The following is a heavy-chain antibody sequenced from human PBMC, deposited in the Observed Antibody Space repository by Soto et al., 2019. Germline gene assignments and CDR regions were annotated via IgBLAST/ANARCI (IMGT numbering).Heavy chain of an antibody. Sequence: SSETLSLTCTVSGSSISSYYWSWIRQPPGKGLEWIGYIYYSGSTNYNPSLKSRVTISVDTSKNQFSLKLSSVTAADTAVYYCARRSIAVAGPQYNWFDPWGQGTLVTVSS. CDR3: ARRSIAVAGPQYNWFDP. CDR1: GSSISSYY. D-gene: IGHD6-19*01. CDR2: IYYSGST. J-gene: IGHJ5*02. V-gene: IGHV4-59*08.